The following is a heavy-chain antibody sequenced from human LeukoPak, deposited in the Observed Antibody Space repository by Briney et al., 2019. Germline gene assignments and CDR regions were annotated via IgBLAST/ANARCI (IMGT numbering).Heavy chain of an antibody. V-gene: IGHV4-59*01. J-gene: IGHJ3*02. CDR1: GGSISSYY. CDR3: ARGILRFPHAFDI. D-gene: IGHD3-3*01. CDR2: IYYSGST. Sequence: SETLSLTCTVSGGSISSYYWSWIRQPPGKGLEWIGYIYYSGSTNYNPSLKSRVTISVDTSKNQFSLKLSSVTAADTAVYDCARGILRFPHAFDIWGQGTMVTVSS.